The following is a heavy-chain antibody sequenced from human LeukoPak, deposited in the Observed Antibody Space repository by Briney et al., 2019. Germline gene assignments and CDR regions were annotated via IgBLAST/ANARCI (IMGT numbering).Heavy chain of an antibody. CDR2: IIPIFGTA. CDR1: GGTFSSYA. V-gene: IGHV1-69*05. D-gene: IGHD6-13*01. Sequence: SVKVSCKASGGTFSSYAISWVRQAPGQGLEWMGGIIPIFGTANYAQKLQGRVTMTTDTSTSTAYMELRSLRSDDTAVYYCAREGYSLTPDYWGQGTLVTVSS. CDR3: AREGYSLTPDY. J-gene: IGHJ4*02.